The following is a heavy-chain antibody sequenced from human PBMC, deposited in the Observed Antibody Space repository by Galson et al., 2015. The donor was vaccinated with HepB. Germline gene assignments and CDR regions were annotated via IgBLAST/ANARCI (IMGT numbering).Heavy chain of an antibody. CDR2: ISYDGSNK. J-gene: IGHJ3*02. V-gene: IGHV3-30*03. CDR1: GFTFSSYG. Sequence: SLRLSCAASGFTFSSYGMHWVRQAPGKGLEWVAVISYDGSNKYYADSVKGRFTISRDNSKNTLYLQMNSLRAEDTAVYYCARMSSSWYEAFDIWGQGTMVTVSS. D-gene: IGHD6-13*01. CDR3: ARMSSSWYEAFDI.